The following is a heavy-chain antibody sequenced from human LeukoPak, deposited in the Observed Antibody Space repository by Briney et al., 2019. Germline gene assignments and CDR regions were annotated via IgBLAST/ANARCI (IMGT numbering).Heavy chain of an antibody. CDR3: AKTTNYFDY. Sequence: GGSLRLSCAASGFTFSSYAMSWVRQAPGKGLEWVSGITGSGGGIYYADSVKGRFTFSRGNSKNTLYLQMNSLRAEDTAVYYCAKTTNYFDYWGQGTLVTVSS. CDR1: GFTFSSYA. CDR2: ITGSGGGI. J-gene: IGHJ4*02. D-gene: IGHD1-14*01. V-gene: IGHV3-23*01.